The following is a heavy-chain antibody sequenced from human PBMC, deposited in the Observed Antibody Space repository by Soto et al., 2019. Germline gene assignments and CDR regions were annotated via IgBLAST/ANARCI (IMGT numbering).Heavy chain of an antibody. CDR3: ANHAWAAYYFAY. Sequence: VQLLESGGGLVQPGGSLRLSCAASGFTFSSYVMNWVRLAPGKGLEWVSAISGSGASTYYADSVKGRFTISRDNSKNTLYLQMNSLRAEDTAVYYCANHAWAAYYFAYWGQGTLVTVSS. CDR2: ISGSGAST. D-gene: IGHD2-2*01. V-gene: IGHV3-23*01. J-gene: IGHJ4*02. CDR1: GFTFSSYV.